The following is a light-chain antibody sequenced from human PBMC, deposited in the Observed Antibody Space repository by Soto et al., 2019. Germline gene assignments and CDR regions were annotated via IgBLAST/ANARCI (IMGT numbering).Light chain of an antibody. CDR3: MQGTHWPPYT. J-gene: IGKJ2*01. CDR1: QSLVHSDGNTY. CDR2: KIS. V-gene: IGKV2-30*02. Sequence: DVVMAQSPLSLPVALGQPASISCRSSQSLVHSDGNTYLNWLHQRPGQSPRRLTYKISNRDSGVPDRFSGSGSGTDFTLKISRVEAEDVGVYYCMQGTHWPPYTFGQGTKLEIK.